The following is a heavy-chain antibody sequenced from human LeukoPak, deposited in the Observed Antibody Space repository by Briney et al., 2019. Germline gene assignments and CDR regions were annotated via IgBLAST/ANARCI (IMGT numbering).Heavy chain of an antibody. CDR2: VYTSGST. D-gene: IGHD1-26*01. CDR3: ARMFSGTYGGIDY. Sequence: PSETLSLTCTVSGASFNSYYWSWIRQPAGKGLEWIGRVYTSGSTNYNPSLRSRVTMSVGTSKNQFSLKLTSVTAADTAVYYCARMFSGTYGGIDYWGQGTLVTVSS. J-gene: IGHJ4*02. CDR1: GASFNSYY. V-gene: IGHV4-4*07.